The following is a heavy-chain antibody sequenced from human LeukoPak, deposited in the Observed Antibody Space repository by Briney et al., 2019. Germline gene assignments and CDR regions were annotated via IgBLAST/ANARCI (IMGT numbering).Heavy chain of an antibody. J-gene: IGHJ4*02. V-gene: IGHV3-9*01. D-gene: IGHD6-19*01. CDR2: ISWNSGSI. CDR1: GFTFDDYA. Sequence: PGGSLRLSCAASGFTFDDYAMHWVRQAPGKGLEWVSGISWNSGSIGYADSVKGRFTISRDNAKNSLYLQMNSLRAEDTALYYCAKGPVAGPFDYWGQGTLVTVSS. CDR3: AKGPVAGPFDY.